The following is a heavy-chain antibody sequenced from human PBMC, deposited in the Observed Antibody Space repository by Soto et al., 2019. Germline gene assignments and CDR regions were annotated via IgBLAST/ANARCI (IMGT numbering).Heavy chain of an antibody. CDR1: GFTFSSYS. CDR2: ISSSSSYI. D-gene: IGHD2-15*01. V-gene: IGHV3-21*01. Sequence: PGGSLRLSCAASGFTFSSYSMNWVRQAPGKGLEWVSSISSSSSYIYYADSVKGRFTISRDNAKNSLYLQMNSLRAEDTAVYYCARDNSYCSGGSCYPKEDYWGQGTLVTVSS. J-gene: IGHJ4*02. CDR3: ARDNSYCSGGSCYPKEDY.